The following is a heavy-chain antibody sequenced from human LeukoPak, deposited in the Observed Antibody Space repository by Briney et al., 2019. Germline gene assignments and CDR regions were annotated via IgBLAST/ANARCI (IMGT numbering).Heavy chain of an antibody. Sequence: SETLSLTCTVSGGSINNYCWSWIRQPPGKGLEWIGFFDNSGSTNYNPSLKSRVTISVDTSKNQVSLKLNSVTAADTAVYYCARGLFQWPARIDFWGRGTLVTVSS. D-gene: IGHD6-19*01. CDR1: GGSINNYC. CDR2: FDNSGST. CDR3: ARGLFQWPARIDF. J-gene: IGHJ4*02. V-gene: IGHV4-4*08.